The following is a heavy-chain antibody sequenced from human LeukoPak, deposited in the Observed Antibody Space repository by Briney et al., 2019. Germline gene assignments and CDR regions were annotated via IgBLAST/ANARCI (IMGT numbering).Heavy chain of an antibody. Sequence: SETLSLTCTVSGDSISSTFYQWGWIRQPPGKGLEWIGSFYYSGSTNYNPSLKSRVTISVDTSKNQFSLKLSSVTAADTAVYYCASFLYYDFWSGYSKGAFDIWGQGTMVTVSS. J-gene: IGHJ3*02. CDR2: FYYSGST. CDR1: GDSISSTFYQ. CDR3: ASFLYYDFWSGYSKGAFDI. D-gene: IGHD3-3*01. V-gene: IGHV4-39*07.